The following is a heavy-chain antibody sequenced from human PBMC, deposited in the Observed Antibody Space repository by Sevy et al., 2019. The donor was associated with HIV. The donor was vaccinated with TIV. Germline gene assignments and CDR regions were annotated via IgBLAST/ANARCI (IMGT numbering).Heavy chain of an antibody. Sequence: ASVKVSCKASGYTFTDYFMHWVRQAPGQGLEWMGWINPNSGGTNYAQRFRGRVTMTRDTSISTAYMGLSRLRSDDTAVYYWASLSGYYYDSSRYYNTDAFDIWGQGTMVTVSS. CDR1: GYTFTDYF. CDR2: INPNSGGT. V-gene: IGHV1-2*02. J-gene: IGHJ3*02. D-gene: IGHD3-22*01. CDR3: ASLSGYYYDSSRYYNTDAFDI.